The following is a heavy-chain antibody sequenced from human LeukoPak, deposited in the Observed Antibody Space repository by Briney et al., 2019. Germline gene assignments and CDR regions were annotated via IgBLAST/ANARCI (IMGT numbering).Heavy chain of an antibody. J-gene: IGHJ4*02. CDR2: IIPIFGTA. D-gene: IGHD3/OR15-3a*01. V-gene: IGHV1-69*05. Sequence: SVKVSCQASGGTFSSYAISWVRQAPGQGREWMGRIIPIFGTANYAQKFQGRVTITTDESTSTAYMELSSLRSEDTAVYYCARVDWTPEYYFDYWGQGTLVTVSS. CDR3: ARVDWTPEYYFDY. CDR1: GGTFSSYA.